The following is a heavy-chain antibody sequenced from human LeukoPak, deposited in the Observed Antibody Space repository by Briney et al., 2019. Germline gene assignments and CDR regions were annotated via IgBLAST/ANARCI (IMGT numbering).Heavy chain of an antibody. CDR1: GFTFSNTW. CDR2: IKSKTDGGTT. D-gene: IGHD2-15*01. Sequence: GGSLRLSCAASGFTFSNTWMSWVRQAPGKGLEWVGRIKSKTDGGTTDYAAPVKGKFTISRDDSKNKLYLQMNSLKTEDTAVYYCTTDLDCSGGNCYSPAFDIWGQGTMVTVSS. CDR3: TTDLDCSGGNCYSPAFDI. V-gene: IGHV3-15*01. J-gene: IGHJ3*02.